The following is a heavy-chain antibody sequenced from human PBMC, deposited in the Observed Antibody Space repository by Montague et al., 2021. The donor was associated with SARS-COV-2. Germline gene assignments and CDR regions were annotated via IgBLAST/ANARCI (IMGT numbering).Heavy chain of an antibody. V-gene: IGHV4-39*07. Sequence: SETLSLTCTVSGGSISSSSYYWGWIRQPPGKGLEWIGSIYYSGSTYYNPSLKSRVTISVDTSKNQFSLKLSSVTAAATAVYSCARVGRQQLVRLSGMDVWGQGATVTVSS. CDR1: GGSISSSSYY. D-gene: IGHD6-13*01. CDR3: ARVGRQQLVRLSGMDV. J-gene: IGHJ6*02. CDR2: IYYSGST.